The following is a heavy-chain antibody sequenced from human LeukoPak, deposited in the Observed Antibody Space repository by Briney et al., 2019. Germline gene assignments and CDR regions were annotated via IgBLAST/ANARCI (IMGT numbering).Heavy chain of an antibody. D-gene: IGHD2-21*01. CDR2: IYVGDSET. CDR3: ASRDVGYCGGDGCPDDYYYYYMDV. Sequence: LGESLKISCKGSGYSFTSYWIGWVRQMPGKGLEWMGLIYVGDSETRYSPSFQGQVTISADKSISTAYLQWSSLKASDTAMYYCASRDVGYCGGDGCPDDYYYYYMDVWGKGTTVIVSS. V-gene: IGHV5-51*01. J-gene: IGHJ6*03. CDR1: GYSFTSYW.